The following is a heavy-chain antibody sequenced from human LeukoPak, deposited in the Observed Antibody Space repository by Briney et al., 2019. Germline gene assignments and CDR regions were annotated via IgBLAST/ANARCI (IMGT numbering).Heavy chain of an antibody. Sequence: SETLSLTCTVSGCSISSGGYYWSWIRPHPGQGLVWIGYIYYSGSTYSNPSLKRRVTISVDTSKNQFSLKLSSVTAADTAMYYCARHGGGWLPDSRFDYWSQGTLVTVSA. V-gene: IGHV4-31*03. J-gene: IGHJ4*02. CDR1: GCSISSGGYY. CDR3: ARHGGGWLPDSRFDY. CDR2: IYYSGST. D-gene: IGHD5-24*01.